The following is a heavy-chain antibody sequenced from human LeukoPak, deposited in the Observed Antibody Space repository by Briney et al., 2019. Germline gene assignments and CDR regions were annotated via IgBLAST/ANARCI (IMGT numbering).Heavy chain of an antibody. CDR1: GYTFTSYY. Sequence: GASVKVSCKASGYTFTSYYMHWVRQAPGQGLEWMGIINPSGGSTSYAQKFQGRVTMTRDTSTSTVYMELSSLRSEDTAVYYCARDVRPYDFWSGYYDYWGQGTLVTVSS. J-gene: IGHJ4*02. D-gene: IGHD3-3*01. CDR2: INPSGGST. V-gene: IGHV1-46*01. CDR3: ARDVRPYDFWSGYYDY.